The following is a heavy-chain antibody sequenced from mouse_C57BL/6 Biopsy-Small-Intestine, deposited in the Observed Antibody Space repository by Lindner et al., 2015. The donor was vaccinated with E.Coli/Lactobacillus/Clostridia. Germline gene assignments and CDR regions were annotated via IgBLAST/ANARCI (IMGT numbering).Heavy chain of an antibody. J-gene: IGHJ4*01. Sequence: SVKVSCKASGYTFLGYYIHWVRQAPGQGLEWMGRINPNVGDTNSAQKFQGRVTMTRDTSISTAYMELSSLRSDDTAVYYCVRDHVDCTSTSCYTWGQGTLVTVSS. CDR1: GYTFLGYY. V-gene: IGHV1-74*01. CDR2: INPNVGDT. D-gene: IGHD2-10*02. CDR3: VRDHVDCTSTSCYT.